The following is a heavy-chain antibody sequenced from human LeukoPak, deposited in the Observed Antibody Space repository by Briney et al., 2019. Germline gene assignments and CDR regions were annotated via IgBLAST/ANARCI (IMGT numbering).Heavy chain of an antibody. J-gene: IGHJ4*02. V-gene: IGHV3-23*01. Sequence: PGGSLRLSCAASGFTFSSYAMSWVRQAPGKGLEWVSAISGSGGSTYYADSVKGRFTISRDNSKNTLYLQMNSLRAEDTAVYYCAKDLPFYDFWSGYKFDYWGQGTLVTVSS. CDR1: GFTFSSYA. CDR3: AKDLPFYDFWSGYKFDY. CDR2: ISGSGGST. D-gene: IGHD3-3*01.